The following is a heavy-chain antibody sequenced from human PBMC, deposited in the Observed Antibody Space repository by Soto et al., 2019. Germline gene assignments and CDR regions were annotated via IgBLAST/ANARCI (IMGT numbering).Heavy chain of an antibody. V-gene: IGHV3-9*02. Sequence: DVQLVESGGGLVQPGRSLRLSCVASGFTADDYAVHWVRQAPGKGLEWVSGISSNSDTIDYADSVKGRFTISRDNAKNSLFLQMNSLRPEDTALYYCAKDMKWGGMTTIHYFDSWGQGTLVTVSS. J-gene: IGHJ4*02. CDR1: GFTADDYA. D-gene: IGHD4-17*01. CDR3: AKDMKWGGMTTIHYFDS. CDR2: ISSNSDTI.